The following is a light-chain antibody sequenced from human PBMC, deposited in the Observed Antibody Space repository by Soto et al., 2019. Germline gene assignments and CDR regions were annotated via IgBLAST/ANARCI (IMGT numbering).Light chain of an antibody. Sequence: SVLTQPASGSGSPGQSITLSCPGTSSDFGGYNYFSWYQQQPGKAPRLIIFEVSSRPSGISDRFSGSKSGNTASLTISGLQAEDEADYYCSSYSISDTPYVFGGGNKVTVL. CDR2: EVS. CDR1: SSDFGGYNY. V-gene: IGLV2-14*01. CDR3: SSYSISDTPYV. J-gene: IGLJ1*01.